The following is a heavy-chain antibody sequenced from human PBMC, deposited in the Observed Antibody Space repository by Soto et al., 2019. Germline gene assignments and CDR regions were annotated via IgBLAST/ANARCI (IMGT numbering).Heavy chain of an antibody. V-gene: IGHV4-59*01. CDR1: VSFGTYY. Sequence: QVQLQESGPGLVQPSETLSLTCVGVSFGTYYWSWIRQPPGKGLEWLGYIFSSEHFKYNPSLKSRLTISVAPSTSHVSLRLTSVTAADTAVYYCATEGGGYRFDHWGQGTLVTVSS. CDR2: IFSSEHF. J-gene: IGHJ4*02. CDR3: ATEGGGYRFDH. D-gene: IGHD3-16*02.